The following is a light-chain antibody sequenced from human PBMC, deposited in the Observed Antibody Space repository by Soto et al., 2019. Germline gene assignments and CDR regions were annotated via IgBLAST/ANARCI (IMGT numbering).Light chain of an antibody. CDR2: KVS. V-gene: IGKV2-30*02. CDR3: LVGTHGVT. Sequence: LVTQSPLSLPVTLGQPASISCRSSQILVHSDGRTYLSWFQQRPGQSPRRLIYKVSNRDSGVPDRFSGGGSGTDFTLRISRVEAEDVGVYYCLVGTHGVTFGQGTRLEIK. CDR1: QILVHSDGRTY. J-gene: IGKJ5*01.